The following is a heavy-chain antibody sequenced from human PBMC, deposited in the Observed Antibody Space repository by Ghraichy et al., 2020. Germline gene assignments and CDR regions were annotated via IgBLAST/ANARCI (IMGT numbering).Heavy chain of an antibody. CDR3: ARDVRLPYYDFWSGYPDY. J-gene: IGHJ4*02. CDR2: INPSGGST. Sequence: ASVKVSCKASGYTFTSYYMHWVRQAPGQGLEWMGIINPSGGSTSYAQKFQGRVTMTRDTSTSTVYMELSSLRSEDTAVYYCARDVRLPYYDFWSGYPDYWGQGTLVTVSS. V-gene: IGHV1-46*01. CDR1: GYTFTSYY. D-gene: IGHD3-3*01.